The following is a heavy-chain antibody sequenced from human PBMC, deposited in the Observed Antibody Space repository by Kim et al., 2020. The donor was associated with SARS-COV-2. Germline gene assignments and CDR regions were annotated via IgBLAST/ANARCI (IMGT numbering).Heavy chain of an antibody. D-gene: IGHD2-15*01. CDR2: ISAYDGNT. CDR1: GYTFPNYG. J-gene: IGHJ6*02. CDR3: ARDGSLVEQMRDCYYYGFDV. V-gene: IGHV1-18*04. Sequence: ASVKVSCQASGYTFPNYGISWVRQAPGQGLEWMGWISAYDGNTNYAQKFQGRVTMTTDTSTSTAYMELRSLRSDDTAVYYCARDGSLVEQMRDCYYYGFDVGGQGTKVTVSS.